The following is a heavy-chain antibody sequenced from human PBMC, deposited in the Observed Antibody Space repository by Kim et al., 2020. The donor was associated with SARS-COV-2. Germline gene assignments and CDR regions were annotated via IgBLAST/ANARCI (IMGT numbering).Heavy chain of an antibody. V-gene: IGHV4-34*01. CDR2: INHSGST. CDR3: ARGEMAAGQPIDY. CDR1: GGSFSGYY. D-gene: IGHD6-13*01. Sequence: SETLSLTCAVYGGSFSGYYWSWIRQPPGKGLEWIGEINHSGSTNYNPSLKSRVTISVDTSKNQFSLKLSSVTAADTAVYYCARGEMAAGQPIDYWGQGTLVTVSS. J-gene: IGHJ4*02.